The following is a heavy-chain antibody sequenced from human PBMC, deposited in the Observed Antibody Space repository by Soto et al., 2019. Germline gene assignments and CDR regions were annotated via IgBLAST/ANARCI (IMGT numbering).Heavy chain of an antibody. CDR2: IIPIFGTA. Sequence: QVQLVQSGAEVKKPGSSVKVSCKASGGTFGSYAISWVRQAPGQGLEWMGGIIPIFGTANYAQKFQGRVTITADESTSPAYMELSSLRSEDTAVYYCARRGYSYGYDYYYYGMDVWGQGTTVTVSS. D-gene: IGHD5-18*01. CDR1: GGTFGSYA. J-gene: IGHJ6*02. V-gene: IGHV1-69*12. CDR3: ARRGYSYGYDYYYYGMDV.